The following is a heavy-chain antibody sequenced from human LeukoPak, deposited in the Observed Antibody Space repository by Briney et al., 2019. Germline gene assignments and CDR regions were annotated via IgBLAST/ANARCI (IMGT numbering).Heavy chain of an antibody. CDR3: AELGITMIGGV. D-gene: IGHD3-10*02. CDR2: ISSSGSTI. Sequence: GGSLRLSCAASGFTFSNHGMSWVRQAPGKGLEWVSYISSSGSTIYYADSVKGRFTISRDNAKNSLYLQMNSLRAEDMAVYYCAELGITMIGGVWGKGTTVTISS. J-gene: IGHJ6*04. V-gene: IGHV3-48*03. CDR1: GFTFSNHG.